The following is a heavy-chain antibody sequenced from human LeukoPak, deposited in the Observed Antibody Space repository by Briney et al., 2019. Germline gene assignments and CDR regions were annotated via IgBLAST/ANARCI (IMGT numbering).Heavy chain of an antibody. CDR1: GYTFTSYY. Sequence: ASVTVSCKASGYTFTSYYMHWVRQAPGQGLEWMGIINPSGGSTSYAQKFQGRVTMTRDTSTSTVYMELSSLRSEDTAVYYCARDAVGDSSGYYYPYWGQGTLVTVSS. CDR2: INPSGGST. V-gene: IGHV1-46*01. CDR3: ARDAVGDSSGYYYPY. D-gene: IGHD3-22*01. J-gene: IGHJ4*02.